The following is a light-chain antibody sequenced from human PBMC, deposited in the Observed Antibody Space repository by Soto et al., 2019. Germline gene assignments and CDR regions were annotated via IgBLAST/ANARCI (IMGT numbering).Light chain of an antibody. CDR2: DAS. V-gene: IGKV1-13*02. CDR1: QGISRA. J-gene: IGKJ3*01. CDR3: QQFNSYPRT. Sequence: GDRVTITCRASQGISRALAWYQQKPGQAPKLLIYDASSLESGVPSRFSGSGSGADFTLTISSLQPEDFATYYCQQFNSYPRTFGTGTKVDIK.